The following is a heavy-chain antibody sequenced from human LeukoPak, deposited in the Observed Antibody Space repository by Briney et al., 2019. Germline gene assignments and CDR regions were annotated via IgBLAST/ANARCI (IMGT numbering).Heavy chain of an antibody. CDR2: ISGSGGST. V-gene: IGHV3-23*01. Sequence: PGGSLRLSCAASGFTVSSNYMSWVRQAPGKGLEWVSAISGSGGSTYYADSVKGRFTISRDNSKNTLYLQMNSLRAEDTAVYYCAKETPSYDILTGYYFPDAFDIWGQGTMVTVSS. J-gene: IGHJ3*02. CDR1: GFTVSSNY. CDR3: AKETPSYDILTGYYFPDAFDI. D-gene: IGHD3-9*01.